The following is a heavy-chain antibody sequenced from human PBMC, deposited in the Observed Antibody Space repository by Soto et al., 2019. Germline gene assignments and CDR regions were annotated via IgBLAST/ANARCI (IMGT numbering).Heavy chain of an antibody. Sequence: EVQLVESGGGLVQPGRSLRLSCAASGFTFDDYAMHWVRQAPGKGLEWVSGISWNSGSIGYADSVKGRFTISRDNAKNSLYLQMNSLRAEDTALYYCAKDIIGEVLYWGFGYWGQGTLVTVSA. CDR3: AKDIIGEVLYWGFGY. CDR2: ISWNSGSI. V-gene: IGHV3-9*01. D-gene: IGHD1-26*01. CDR1: GFTFDDYA. J-gene: IGHJ4*02.